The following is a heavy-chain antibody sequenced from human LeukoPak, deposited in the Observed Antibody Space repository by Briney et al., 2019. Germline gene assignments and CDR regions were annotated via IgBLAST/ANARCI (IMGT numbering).Heavy chain of an antibody. Sequence: SVKVSCKASGYTFTSYDINWVRQATGQGLEWMGWMNPNSGNTGYAQKFQGRATMTRNTSISTAYMELSSLRSEDTPVYYCARVRGVRGVNTYNWFDPWGQGTLVTVSS. D-gene: IGHD3-10*01. CDR3: ARVRGVRGVNTYNWFDP. V-gene: IGHV1-8*01. CDR1: GYTFTSYD. J-gene: IGHJ5*02. CDR2: MNPNSGNT.